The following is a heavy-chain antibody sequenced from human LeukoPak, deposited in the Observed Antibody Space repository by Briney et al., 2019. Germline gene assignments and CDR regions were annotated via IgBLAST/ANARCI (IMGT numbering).Heavy chain of an antibody. CDR1: GVTLSDHH. CDR3: ARAEPAGDISAFDI. V-gene: IGHV3-72*01. Sequence: GRSLRLSCAAPGVTLSDHHMDWVRQAPGKGLEWVGRTRDKARGYTTEYAASVEGRFTISRDDSKTLVYLQMNSLKTEDTAVYFCARAEPAGDISAFDIWGQGTVVTVSS. CDR2: TRDKARGYTT. J-gene: IGHJ3*02. D-gene: IGHD3-22*01.